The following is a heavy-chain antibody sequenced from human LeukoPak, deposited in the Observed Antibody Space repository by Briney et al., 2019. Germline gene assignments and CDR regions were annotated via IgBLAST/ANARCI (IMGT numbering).Heavy chain of an antibody. Sequence: SETLFLTCTVSGGSISSSSYYWGSIRQPPGKGLERIGSIYYSGSTYYNPSLKSRVTISVDTSKNQFSLKLSSVTAADTAVYYCARQLVELGYCSGGSCYPEYFQHWGQGTLVTVSS. CDR1: GGSISSSSYY. CDR2: IYYSGST. J-gene: IGHJ1*01. CDR3: ARQLVELGYCSGGSCYPEYFQH. D-gene: IGHD2-15*01. V-gene: IGHV4-39*01.